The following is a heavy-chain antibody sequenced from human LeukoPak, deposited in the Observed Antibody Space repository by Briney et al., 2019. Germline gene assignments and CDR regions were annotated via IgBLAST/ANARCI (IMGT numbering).Heavy chain of an antibody. D-gene: IGHD4-17*01. CDR2: IGRRGNAI. CDR1: GFTFRSYE. V-gene: IGHV3-48*03. J-gene: IGHJ4*02. Sequence: GGSLRLSCAASGFTFRSYEMNWVRQAPGKGLEWVSYIGRRGNAIYYADSVKGRFTISRDNAKNSLYLQMNSLRAEDTAFYYCARAISLDYGDYYFDSWGQGTLVTVSS. CDR3: ARAISLDYGDYYFDS.